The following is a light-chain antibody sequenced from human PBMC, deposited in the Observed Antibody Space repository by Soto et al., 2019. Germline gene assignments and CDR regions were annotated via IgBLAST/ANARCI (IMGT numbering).Light chain of an antibody. CDR1: QGISSF. V-gene: IGKV1-9*01. Sequence: DIQLTQPPSSLSASVGDRVTITCRASQGISSFLAWYQQKPGKAPKLLIYAASTLQSGVPSRFSGRGSGTDFTLTISSLKPEDFAAYYCQLPNNYPLLTFGGGTKVDIK. CDR3: QLPNNYPLLT. CDR2: AAS. J-gene: IGKJ4*01.